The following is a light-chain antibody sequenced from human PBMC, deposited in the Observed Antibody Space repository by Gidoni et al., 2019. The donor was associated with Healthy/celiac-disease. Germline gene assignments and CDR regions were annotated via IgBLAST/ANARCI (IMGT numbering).Light chain of an antibody. CDR1: SSDVGSYNL. J-gene: IGLJ3*02. V-gene: IGLV2-23*01. CDR3: CSYAGSSTWV. Sequence: QSPLPQPASVSGSPGQSITISCTGTSSDVGSYNLVSWYQQHPAKAPKLMIYEGSKRPSGVSNRFSGSKSGNTASLTISGLQAEDEADYYCCSYAGSSTWVFGGGTKLIVL. CDR2: EGS.